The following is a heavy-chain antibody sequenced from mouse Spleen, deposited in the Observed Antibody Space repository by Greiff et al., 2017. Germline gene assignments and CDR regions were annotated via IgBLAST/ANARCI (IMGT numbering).Heavy chain of an antibody. D-gene: IGHD1-1*01. CDR2: IDPNSGGT. CDR1: GYTFTSYW. J-gene: IGHJ2*01. V-gene: IGHV1-72*01. Sequence: QVQLQQPGAELVRPGSSVKLSCKASGYTFTSYWMHWVKQRPGRGLEWIGMIDPNSGGTKYNEKFKSKATLTVDKPSSTAYMQLSSLTSEDSAVYYCARSSYYYGSSYNYWGQGTTLTVSS. CDR3: ARSSYYYGSSYNY.